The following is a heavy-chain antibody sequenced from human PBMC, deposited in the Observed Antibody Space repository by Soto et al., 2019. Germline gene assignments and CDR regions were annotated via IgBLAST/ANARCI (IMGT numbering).Heavy chain of an antibody. CDR1: GFTLSSDW. D-gene: IGHD6-13*01. CDR3: ARSGNSRNGGFDP. J-gene: IGHJ5*02. V-gene: IGHV3-7*01. CDR2: IKQDGSEE. Sequence: ESGGILVQPGGYLRLSCATSGFTLSSDWMTWVRRAPGRGLEWVANIKQDGSEEYYVDSVKGRFTISRDNAKNSLYLQMNSLRAEDTAVYYCARSGNSRNGGFDPWGQGTLVTVSS.